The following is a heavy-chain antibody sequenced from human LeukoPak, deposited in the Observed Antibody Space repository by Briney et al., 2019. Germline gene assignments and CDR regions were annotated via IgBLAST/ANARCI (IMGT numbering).Heavy chain of an antibody. CDR1: GFTFSSYW. D-gene: IGHD1-1*01. Sequence: PGGSLRLSCAASGFTFSSYWVHWVRQVPGQGLVWVSHIDGDGRITNYGDSVKGRFTISRDNAKNILYLQMNSLRAEDTAVYYCARDSPRTGPWGQGILVTVSS. J-gene: IGHJ5*02. CDR3: ARDSPRTGP. V-gene: IGHV3-74*01. CDR2: IDGDGRIT.